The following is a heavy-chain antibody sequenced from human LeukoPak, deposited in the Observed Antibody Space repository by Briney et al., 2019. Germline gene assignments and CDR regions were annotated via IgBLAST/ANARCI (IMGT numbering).Heavy chain of an antibody. CDR1: GGSISSGSYY. D-gene: IGHD4-17*01. CDR2: IYTSGST. Sequence: PSETLSLTCTVSGGSISSGSYYWSWIRQPAGKGLEWIGRIYTSGSTNYNPSLKSRVTISVDTSKNHFSLKLSSVTAADTAVYYCARMATTVTTAAAYYYYYYMDVWGKGTTVTVSS. V-gene: IGHV4-61*02. CDR3: ARMATTVTTAAAYYYYYYMDV. J-gene: IGHJ6*03.